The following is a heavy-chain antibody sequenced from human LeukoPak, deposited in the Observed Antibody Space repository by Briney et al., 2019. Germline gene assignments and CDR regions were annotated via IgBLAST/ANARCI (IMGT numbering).Heavy chain of an antibody. Sequence: PGGSLRLSCAASGFTFDESAIHWVRHGPGKGLEWVSLISGDGGRTYYADSVEGRFTISRDNSKNSLYLQMNSLRTEDTALYYCAKDIGGSMVRGVNRLGAIDVWGQGTMVTVSS. V-gene: IGHV3-43*02. CDR2: ISGDGGRT. J-gene: IGHJ3*01. CDR1: GFTFDESA. CDR3: AKDIGGSMVRGVNRLGAIDV. D-gene: IGHD3-10*01.